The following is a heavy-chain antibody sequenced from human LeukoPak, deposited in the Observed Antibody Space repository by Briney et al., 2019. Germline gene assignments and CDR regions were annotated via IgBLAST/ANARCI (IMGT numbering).Heavy chain of an antibody. CDR3: AREYYFYHMDG. CDR1: GFTFSSYE. CDR2: ISSSGSTI. Sequence: GGSLRLSCAASGFTFSSYEMNWVRQAPGKGLEWVSYISSSGSTIYYADSVKGRFTISRDNAKNSLYLQMNSLRAEDTAVYYCAREYYFYHMDGWGEGTTVTVSS. V-gene: IGHV3-48*03. J-gene: IGHJ6*03.